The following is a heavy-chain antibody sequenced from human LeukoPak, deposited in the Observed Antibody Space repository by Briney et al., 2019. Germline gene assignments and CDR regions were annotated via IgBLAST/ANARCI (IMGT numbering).Heavy chain of an antibody. CDR2: INHSGST. D-gene: IGHD2-15*01. V-gene: IGHV4-34*01. Sequence: SETLSLTCAVYGGSFSGYYWSWIRQPPGKGLEWIGEINHSGSTNYNPSLKSRVTISVDTSKNQFSLKLSFVTAADTAVYYCARGWGSWYFDYWGQGTLVTVSS. CDR1: GGSFSGYY. J-gene: IGHJ4*02. CDR3: ARGWGSWYFDY.